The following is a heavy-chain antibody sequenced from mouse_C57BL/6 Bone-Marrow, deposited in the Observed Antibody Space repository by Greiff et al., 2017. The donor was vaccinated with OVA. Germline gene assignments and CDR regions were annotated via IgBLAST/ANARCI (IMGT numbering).Heavy chain of an antibody. J-gene: IGHJ2*01. CDR2: ISNGGGST. CDR1: GFTFSDYY. D-gene: IGHD2-3*01. Sequence: EVQLQESGGGLVQPGGSLKLSCAASGFTFSDYYMYWVRQTPEKRLEWVAYISNGGGSTYYPDTVKGRFTISRDNAKNTLYLQMSRLKSEDTAMYYCARRGRWLDYFDYWGQGTTLTVSS. V-gene: IGHV5-12*01. CDR3: ARRGRWLDYFDY.